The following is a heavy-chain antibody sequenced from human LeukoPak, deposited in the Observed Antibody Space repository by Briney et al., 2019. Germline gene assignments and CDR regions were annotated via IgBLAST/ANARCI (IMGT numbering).Heavy chain of an antibody. Sequence: SETLSLTCTVSGGSISSYYWSWIRQPPGKGLGWIGYIYYSGSTNYNPSLKSRVTISVDTSKNQSSLKLSSVTAADTAVYYCAREVNSSGDFDYWGQGTLVTVSS. CDR2: IYYSGST. D-gene: IGHD6-25*01. CDR3: AREVNSSGDFDY. CDR1: GGSISSYY. J-gene: IGHJ4*02. V-gene: IGHV4-59*01.